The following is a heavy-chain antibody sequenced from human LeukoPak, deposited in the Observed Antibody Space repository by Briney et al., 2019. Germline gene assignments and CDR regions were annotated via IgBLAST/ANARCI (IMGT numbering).Heavy chain of an antibody. Sequence: GESLKISCKGSGYSFTSYWIGWVRQMPGKGLEWMGIIYLGDSDTRYSPSFQGQVTISADKSISTAYLQWSSLKASDTAMYYCARWPWIVVVPAAPFDYWGQGTLVTVSS. CDR1: GYSFTSYW. J-gene: IGHJ4*02. CDR2: IYLGDSDT. V-gene: IGHV5-51*01. CDR3: ARWPWIVVVPAAPFDY. D-gene: IGHD2-2*01.